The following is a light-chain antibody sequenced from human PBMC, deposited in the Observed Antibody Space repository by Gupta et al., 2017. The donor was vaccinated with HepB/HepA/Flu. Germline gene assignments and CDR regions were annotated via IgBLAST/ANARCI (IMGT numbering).Light chain of an antibody. V-gene: IGKV1-5*03. CDR3: QQYNSYLYT. CDR1: QSVGRW. J-gene: IGKJ2*01. CDR2: KAS. Sequence: DIQMTQSPSTLSASVGDRVTITCRASQSVGRWLAWYQHKPGKAPKLLIHKASSLESGVPSRFSGSGSGTEFTLTISSLQPDDFATYYCQQYNSYLYTFGQGTKLEIK.